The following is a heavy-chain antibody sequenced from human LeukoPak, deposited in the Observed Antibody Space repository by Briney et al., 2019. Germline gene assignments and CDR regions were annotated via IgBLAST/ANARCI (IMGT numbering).Heavy chain of an antibody. V-gene: IGHV1-69*01. CDR1: GSTFSNYI. J-gene: IGHJ6*03. D-gene: IGHD2-2*01. CDR2: IVPLMDRL. Sequence: GASVKVSCKASGSTFSNYIISWVRQAPGQGLEWMGDIVPLMDRLHYAQRFQGRIKITADASTNTAYMEMNSLKSEDTAVYYCARVGGCSSANCWPEYYFYMDVWGKGTTVTVSS. CDR3: ARVGGCSSANCWPEYYFYMDV.